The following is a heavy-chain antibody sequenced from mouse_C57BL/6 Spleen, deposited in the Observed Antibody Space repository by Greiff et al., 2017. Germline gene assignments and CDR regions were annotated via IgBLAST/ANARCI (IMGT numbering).Heavy chain of an antibody. V-gene: IGHV2-9-1*01. J-gene: IGHJ4*01. Sequence: VQLQESGPGLVAPSQSLSITCTVSGFSLTSYAISWVRQPPGKGLEWLGVIWTGGGTNYNSALKFRLSISKDNSKSQVFLKMNSLRTDDTARYYCARYDYDGRGYAMGYWGQGTSVTVSS. CDR2: IWTGGGT. CDR3: ARYDYDGRGYAMGY. D-gene: IGHD2-4*01. CDR1: GFSLTSYA.